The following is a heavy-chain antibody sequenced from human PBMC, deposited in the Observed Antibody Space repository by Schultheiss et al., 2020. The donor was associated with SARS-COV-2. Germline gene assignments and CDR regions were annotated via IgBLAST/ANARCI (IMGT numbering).Heavy chain of an antibody. CDR3: ARVAVGNYYHYYYMDV. Sequence: GSLRLSCTVSGGSTSSSNWWTWVRQPPGKGLEWIGEIYHSGTTNYSPSLKSRVTISVDTSKNQFSLKLSSVTAADTAVYYCARVAVGNYYHYYYMDVWGKGTTVTVSS. CDR2: IYHSGTT. V-gene: IGHV4-4*02. J-gene: IGHJ6*03. CDR1: GGSTSSSNW. D-gene: IGHD6-19*01.